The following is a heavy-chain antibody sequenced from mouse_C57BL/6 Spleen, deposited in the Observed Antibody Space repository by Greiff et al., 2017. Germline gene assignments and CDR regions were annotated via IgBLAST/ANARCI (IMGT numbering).Heavy chain of an antibody. Sequence: EQLKQSGTVLARPGASVKMSCKTSGYTFTSYWMHWVKQRPGQGLEWIGAIYPGNSDTSYNQKFKGKAKLTAVTSASTAYMELSSLTNEESAVYYCTPCGSSYDWYFDVWGTGTTVTVSS. V-gene: IGHV1-5*01. CDR2: IYPGNSDT. D-gene: IGHD1-1*01. J-gene: IGHJ1*03. CDR3: TPCGSSYDWYFDV. CDR1: GYTFTSYW.